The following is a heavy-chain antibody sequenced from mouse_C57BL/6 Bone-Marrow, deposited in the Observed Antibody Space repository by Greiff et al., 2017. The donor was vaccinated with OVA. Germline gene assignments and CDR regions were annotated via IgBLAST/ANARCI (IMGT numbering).Heavy chain of an antibody. CDR2: INPYNGGT. J-gene: IGHJ3*01. CDR3: ARDGYYFAY. Sequence: DVQLQESGPVLVKPGASVKMSCKASGYTFTDYYMNWVKQSHGKSLEWIGVINPYNGGTSYNQKFKGKATLTVDKSSSTAYMELNSLTSEDSAVYYCARDGYYFAYWGQGTLVTVSA. CDR1: GYTFTDYY. V-gene: IGHV1-19*01. D-gene: IGHD2-3*01.